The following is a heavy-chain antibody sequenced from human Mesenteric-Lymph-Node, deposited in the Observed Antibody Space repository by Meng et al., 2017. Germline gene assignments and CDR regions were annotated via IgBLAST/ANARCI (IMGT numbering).Heavy chain of an antibody. D-gene: IGHD3-3*01. V-gene: IGHV6-1*01. CDR2: THFRSKWYS. Sequence: AHLHQSCPSLLQPSKTLSLTCALSRDSVSINSAAWNWIRQSPSRGLEWLGRTHFRSKWYSDYAESLQGRITIITDTSKNQFSLHLNSVTPDDTAVYFCARESGRWFDHWGQGNMVTVSS. CDR1: RDSVSINSAA. J-gene: IGHJ5*02. CDR3: ARESGRWFDH.